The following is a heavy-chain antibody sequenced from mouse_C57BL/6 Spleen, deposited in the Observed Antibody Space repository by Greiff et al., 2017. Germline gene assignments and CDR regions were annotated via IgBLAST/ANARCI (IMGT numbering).Heavy chain of an antibody. V-gene: IGHV1-75*01. CDR1: GYTFTDYY. CDR3: ARGAYYSNYVYAMDY. D-gene: IGHD2-5*01. J-gene: IGHJ4*01. Sequence: QVQLQQSGPELVKPGASVKISCKASGYTFTDYYINWVKQRPGQGLEWIGWIFPGSGSTYYNETFKGKATLTVDKSSSTAYMLLSSLTSEDSAVYFCARGAYYSNYVYAMDYWGQGTSVTVSS. CDR2: IFPGSGST.